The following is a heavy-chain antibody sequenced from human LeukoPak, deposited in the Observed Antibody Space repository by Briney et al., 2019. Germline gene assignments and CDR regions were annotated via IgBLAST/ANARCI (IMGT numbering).Heavy chain of an antibody. V-gene: IGHV4-39*02. Sequence: TSETLSLTCSVSGGSIAVNHYYWGWIRQPPGKGLEWIGSGLYTGNTYSNPSLRSRVTISVDTSKNEFSLKMNSVTAADTAVYYCAREHRSLKYFDSWGQGALMIVSS. CDR2: GLYTGNT. D-gene: IGHD1-26*01. J-gene: IGHJ4*02. CDR1: GGSIAVNHYY. CDR3: AREHRSLKYFDS.